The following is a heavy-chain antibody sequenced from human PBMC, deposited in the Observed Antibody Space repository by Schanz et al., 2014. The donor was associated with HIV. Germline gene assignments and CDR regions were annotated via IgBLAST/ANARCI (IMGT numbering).Heavy chain of an antibody. Sequence: VQLLESGGGSVRPGESLRLSCLASGFTFSSYAMHWVRQAPGKGLEWVAVISYDGSNKYYADSVKGRFTISRDNAKNSLYLQMSSLRADDTAVYYCARDSGPGIYWGQGTLVTVSS. CDR1: GFTFSSYA. V-gene: IGHV3-30-3*01. CDR3: ARDSGPGIY. D-gene: IGHD3-10*01. J-gene: IGHJ4*02. CDR2: ISYDGSNK.